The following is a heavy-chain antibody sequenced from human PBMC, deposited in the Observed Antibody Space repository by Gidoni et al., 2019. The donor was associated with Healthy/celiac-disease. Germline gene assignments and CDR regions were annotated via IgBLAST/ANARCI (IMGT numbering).Heavy chain of an antibody. CDR2: IYHSGST. V-gene: IGHV4-4*02. Sequence: QVQLQESGPGLVKPSGTLSLTCAVSGGSISSRNWWSWVRQPPGKGLEGIGEIYHSGSTNYNPSLKRRVTISVDKSKNQFSLKLSSVTAADTAVYYCARSGTYSSGWPWWGMDVWGQGTTVTVSS. CDR3: ARSGTYSSGWPWWGMDV. J-gene: IGHJ6*02. CDR1: GGSISSRNW. D-gene: IGHD6-19*01.